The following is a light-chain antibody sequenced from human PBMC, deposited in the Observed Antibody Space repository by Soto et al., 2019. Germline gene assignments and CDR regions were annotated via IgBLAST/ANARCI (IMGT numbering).Light chain of an antibody. CDR1: QSVSSSY. CDR3: QQYYKWPLT. V-gene: IGKV3-20*01. CDR2: DTS. J-gene: IGKJ4*01. Sequence: EIVLTQSPGTLSLSPGERATLSCRASQSVSSSYLAWYQQTPGQAPRLLIYDTSSRATGIPDRFSGSGFGTDFTLTISRLEPEDFAVYYCQQYYKWPLTFGGGTKVDI.